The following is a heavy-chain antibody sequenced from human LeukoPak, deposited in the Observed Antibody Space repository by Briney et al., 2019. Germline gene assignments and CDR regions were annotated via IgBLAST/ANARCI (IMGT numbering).Heavy chain of an antibody. CDR1: VGSISSSSYY. CDR3: ARHGPDIAVAGTDAFDI. J-gene: IGHJ3*02. CDR2: IYYSGSSS. D-gene: IGHD6-19*01. Sequence: PSETLSLTCTVSVGSISSSSYYWGWIRQPPGKGLEWIGSIYYSGSSSYYNPSLKSRVTISVDTSKNQFSLKLSSVTAADTAVYYYARHGPDIAVAGTDAFDIWGQGTMVTVSS. V-gene: IGHV4-39*01.